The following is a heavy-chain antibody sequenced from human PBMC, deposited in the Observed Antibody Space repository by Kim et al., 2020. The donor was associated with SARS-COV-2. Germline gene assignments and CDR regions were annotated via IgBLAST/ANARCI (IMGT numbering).Heavy chain of an antibody. CDR3: ARLIPLWCGTEGGWFDP. D-gene: IGHD3-10*01. J-gene: IGHJ5*02. Sequence: LKSRVTISVDTSKNQFSLKLSSVTAADTAGYYCARLIPLWCGTEGGWFDPWGQGTLVTVSS. V-gene: IGHV4-59*08.